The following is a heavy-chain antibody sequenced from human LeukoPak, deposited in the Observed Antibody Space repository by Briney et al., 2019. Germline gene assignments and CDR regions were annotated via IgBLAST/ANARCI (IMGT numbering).Heavy chain of an antibody. Sequence: ASVKVSCKASGGTFSSYAISWARQAPGQGLEWMGRIIPIFGTANYAQKFQGRVTITTDESTSTAYMELSSLRPEDTAVYYCAREGKNYYDSSGGYYFDYWGQGTLVTVSS. CDR3: AREGKNYYDSSGGYYFDY. V-gene: IGHV1-69*05. CDR1: GGTFSSYA. CDR2: IIPIFGTA. J-gene: IGHJ4*02. D-gene: IGHD3-22*01.